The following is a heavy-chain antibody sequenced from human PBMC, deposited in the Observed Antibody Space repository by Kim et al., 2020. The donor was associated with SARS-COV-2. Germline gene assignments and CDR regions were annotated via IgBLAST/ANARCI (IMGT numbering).Heavy chain of an antibody. CDR1: GFPFNTYR. J-gene: IGHJ4*02. CDR2: ISSTGDSI. V-gene: IGHV3-48*02. CDR3: ARGGPYGSESLDY. D-gene: IGHD3-10*01. Sequence: GGSLRLSCAASGFPFNTYRMNWVRQAPEKGLECISYISSTGDSIYYADSVKGRFTISRDNARNSVSLQMNSLRDEDTAVYFCARGGPYGSESLDYWGQGTLVTVSS.